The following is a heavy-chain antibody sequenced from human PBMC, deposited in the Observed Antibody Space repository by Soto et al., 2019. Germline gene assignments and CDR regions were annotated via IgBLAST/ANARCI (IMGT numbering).Heavy chain of an antibody. J-gene: IGHJ6*02. CDR3: ARSTYFDWLLYPFYYGMDV. V-gene: IGHV1-46*01. D-gene: IGHD3-9*01. CDR1: GYTLTSYY. Sequence: SVKIYCKASGYTLTSYYMHWVRQAPGQGLEWMGIINPSNGNTSYAQKFQGRVTITRDTSASTAYMELSSLRSEDTAVYYCARSTYFDWLLYPFYYGMDVWGQGTTVTVSS. CDR2: INPSNGNT.